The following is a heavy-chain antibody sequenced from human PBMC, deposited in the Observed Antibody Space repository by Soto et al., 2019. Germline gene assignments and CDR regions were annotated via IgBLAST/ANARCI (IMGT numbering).Heavy chain of an antibody. CDR1: GGTFSSYA. J-gene: IGHJ6*02. CDR3: ARDFYRESPTNGPDV. D-gene: IGHD3-16*02. V-gene: IGHV1-69*13. CDR2: IIPIFGTA. Sequence: SVKVSCKASGGTFSSYAISWVRQAPGQGLEWMGGIIPIFGTANYAQKFQGRVTITADESTSTAYMELSSLRSEDTAVYYCARDFYRESPTNGPDVWGQGTTVTVSS.